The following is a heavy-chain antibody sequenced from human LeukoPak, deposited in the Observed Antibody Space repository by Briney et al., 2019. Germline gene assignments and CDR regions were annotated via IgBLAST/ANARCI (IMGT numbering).Heavy chain of an antibody. D-gene: IGHD2/OR15-2a*01. J-gene: IGHJ1*01. Sequence: GGSLRLPCEASGFTFKNFYMHWVRQAPGGGLVWVARVNSDESETNYADSVKGRFTISRDNSKKKLYLQMNSLRAEDTGVYYCVRVTENWGQGTLVTVSS. V-gene: IGHV3-74*01. CDR2: VNSDESET. CDR3: VRVTEN. CDR1: GFTFKNFY.